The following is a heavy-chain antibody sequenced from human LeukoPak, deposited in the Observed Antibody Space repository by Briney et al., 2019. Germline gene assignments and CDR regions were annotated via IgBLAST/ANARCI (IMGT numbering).Heavy chain of an antibody. J-gene: IGHJ5*02. D-gene: IGHD3-10*01. CDR1: GGSISSYY. CDR2: IYYSGST. CDR3: ARVETVLWFGELDHPMNWFDP. Sequence: PSETLSLTCTVSGGSISSYYWSWIRQPPGKGPEWIGYIYYSGSTNYNPSLKSRVTISVDTSKNQFSLKLSSVTAADTAVYYCARVETVLWFGELDHPMNWFDPWGQGTLVTVSS. V-gene: IGHV4-59*01.